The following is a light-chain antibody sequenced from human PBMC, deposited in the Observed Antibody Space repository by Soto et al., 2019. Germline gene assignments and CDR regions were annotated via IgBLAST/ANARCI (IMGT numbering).Light chain of an antibody. V-gene: IGKV1-39*01. CDR1: LRISKY. Sequence: DIEVIQSPSSLSASVGDRVTITCRASLRISKYLNWYQQLPGKAHKLLIYGASSLQSGVPSRFSGSGSGTDFTLTISGLQPEDSATYYCQQSHSTPLTFGGGTKLEI. CDR3: QQSHSTPLT. CDR2: GAS. J-gene: IGKJ4*01.